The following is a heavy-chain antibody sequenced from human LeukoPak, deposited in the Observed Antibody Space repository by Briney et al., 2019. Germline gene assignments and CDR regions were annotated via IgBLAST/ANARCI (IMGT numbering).Heavy chain of an antibody. D-gene: IGHD3-9*01. CDR2: INHSGST. V-gene: IGHV4-34*01. CDR1: GGSFSGYY. CDR3: ARRDYDILTGYSSSFDY. Sequence: SETLSLTCAVYGGSFSGYYWSWIRQPPGKGLEWIGEINHSGSTNYNPSLKSRVTISVDTSKNQFSLKLSSVTAADTAVYYCARRDYDILTGYSSSFDYWGQGTLVTVSS. J-gene: IGHJ4*02.